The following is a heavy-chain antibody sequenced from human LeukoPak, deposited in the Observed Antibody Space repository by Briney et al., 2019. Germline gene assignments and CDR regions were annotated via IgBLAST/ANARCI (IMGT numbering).Heavy chain of an antibody. CDR3: AKDREAAAGPSPFDP. V-gene: IGHV3-23*01. CDR2: ISGSGGST. Sequence: PGGSLRLSCAASGFIVSGDFMSWVRQAPGKGLEWVSAISGSGGSTYYADSVKGRFTISRDNSKNTLYLQMNSLRAEDTAVYYCAKDREAAAGPSPFDPWGQGTLVTVSS. D-gene: IGHD6-13*01. J-gene: IGHJ5*02. CDR1: GFIVSGDF.